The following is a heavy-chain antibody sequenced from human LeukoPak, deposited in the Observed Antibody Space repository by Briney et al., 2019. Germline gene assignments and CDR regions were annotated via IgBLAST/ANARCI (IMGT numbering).Heavy chain of an antibody. CDR1: GFTFSSYA. V-gene: IGHV3-23*01. J-gene: IGHJ4*02. CDR3: AKAYGDYVIYFDY. D-gene: IGHD4-17*01. Sequence: GALRLSCAASGFTFSSYAMSWVRQAPGKGLEWVSAISGSGGSTYYADSVKGRFTISRDNSKNTLYLQMNSLRAEDTAVYYCAKAYGDYVIYFDYWGQGTLVTVSS. CDR2: ISGSGGST.